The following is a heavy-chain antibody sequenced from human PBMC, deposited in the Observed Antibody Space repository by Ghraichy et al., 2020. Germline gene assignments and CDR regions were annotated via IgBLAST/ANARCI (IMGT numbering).Heavy chain of an antibody. V-gene: IGHV4-30-4*07. J-gene: IGHJ4*02. CDR3: ARERDTAFDY. Sequence: SETLSLTCAVSGGSISSGGYSWSWIRQPPGKGLEWIGYIYYSGSTYYNPSLKSRVTISVDTSKNQFSLKLSSVTAADTAVYYCARERDTAFDYWGQGTLVTVSS. D-gene: IGHD5-18*01. CDR2: IYYSGST. CDR1: GGSISSGGYS.